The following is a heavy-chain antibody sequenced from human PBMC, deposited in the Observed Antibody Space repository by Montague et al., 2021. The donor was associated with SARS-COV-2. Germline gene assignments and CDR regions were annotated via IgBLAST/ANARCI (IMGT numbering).Heavy chain of an antibody. CDR1: GVNFRSYV. V-gene: IGHV3-23*03. D-gene: IGHD3-9*01. J-gene: IGHJ6*02. CDR2: IYSDESHT. CDR3: ASQDYDTLTGFRYHYYGMDV. Sequence: SLRLSCAASGVNFRSYVMSWVRQVPGKGLEWVSGIYSDESHTNYADSVKGRFTISRDNSKNMVNLEMSHLRAEDTAVYYCASQDYDTLTGFRYHYYGMDVWGQGTTVTVSS.